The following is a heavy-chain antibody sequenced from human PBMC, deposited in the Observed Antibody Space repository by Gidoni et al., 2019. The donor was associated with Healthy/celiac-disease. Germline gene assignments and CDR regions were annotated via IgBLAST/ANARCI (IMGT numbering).Heavy chain of an antibody. CDR2: IKSKTDGGTT. D-gene: IGHD2-15*01. J-gene: IGHJ4*02. V-gene: IGHV3-15*01. CDR1: GFPFSTAW. CDR3: TTDHNIVVVVAATPVKY. Sequence: EVQLVASGGGLVKPGGSLRLSCAASGFPFSTAWMRWVRQAPGKGLEWVGRIKSKTDGGTTDYAAHVKGRFTISRDDSKNTLYLQMNSLKTEDTAVYYCTTDHNIVVVVAATPVKYWGQGTLVTVSS.